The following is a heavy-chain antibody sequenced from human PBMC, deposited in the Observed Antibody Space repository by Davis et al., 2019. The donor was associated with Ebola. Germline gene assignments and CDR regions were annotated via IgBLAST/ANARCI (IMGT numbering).Heavy chain of an antibody. CDR1: GYRFTSYY. J-gene: IGHJ3*02. CDR3: AREGGRYYDSSGYVFDI. D-gene: IGHD3-22*01. CDR2: INPITGGT. V-gene: IGHV1-46*01. Sequence: ASVKVSCKACGYRFTSYYMHWVRQAPGQGLEWMGIINPITGGTSYAQNFQVRVNMTRDTSTSTVYMELSSLRSEDTAVYYCAREGGRYYDSSGYVFDIWGQGTMVKVSS.